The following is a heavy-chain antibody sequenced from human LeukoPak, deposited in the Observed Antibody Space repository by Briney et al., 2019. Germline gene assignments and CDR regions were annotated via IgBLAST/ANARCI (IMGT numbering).Heavy chain of an antibody. CDR1: GFTFSSYS. CDR2: ISSSSSYI. V-gene: IGHV3-21*01. Sequence: GGSLRLSCAASGFTFSSYSMNWVRQAPGKGLEWASSISSSSSYIYYADSVKGRFTISRDNAKNSLYLQMNSLRAEDTAVYYCARDSLRFGVLDYWGQGTLVTVSS. J-gene: IGHJ4*02. CDR3: ARDSLRFGVLDY. D-gene: IGHD3-10*01.